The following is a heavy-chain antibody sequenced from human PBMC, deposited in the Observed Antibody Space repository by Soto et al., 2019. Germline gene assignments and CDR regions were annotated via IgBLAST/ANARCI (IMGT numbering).Heavy chain of an antibody. J-gene: IGHJ4*02. D-gene: IGHD2-8*01. Sequence: PSETLSLTCAVYGGSFSGYYWSWIRQPPGKGLEWIGEINHSGSTNYNPSLKSRVTISVDTSKNQFSLKLSSVTAADTAVYYCARARNASVCYFDYWGQGTLVTVSS. CDR2: INHSGST. V-gene: IGHV4-34*01. CDR3: ARARNASVCYFDY. CDR1: GGSFSGYY.